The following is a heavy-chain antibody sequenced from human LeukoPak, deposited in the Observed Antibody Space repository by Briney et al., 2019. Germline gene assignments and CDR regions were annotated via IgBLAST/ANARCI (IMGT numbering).Heavy chain of an antibody. CDR1: GDSISSSSYY. J-gene: IGHJ5*01. Sequence: PSETLSLTCTVSGDSISSSSYYWAWIRQPPGKGLEWIGSIYYNGFTYYNPSLKSRVTMSVDTSKNQFALKLSSVTAADTAVYYCARHYDFWSGSAEFDSWGQGTLVTVSS. CDR3: ARHYDFWSGSAEFDS. CDR2: IYYNGFT. V-gene: IGHV4-39*01. D-gene: IGHD3-3*01.